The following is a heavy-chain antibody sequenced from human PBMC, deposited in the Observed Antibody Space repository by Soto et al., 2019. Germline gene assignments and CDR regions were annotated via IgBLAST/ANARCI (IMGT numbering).Heavy chain of an antibody. V-gene: IGHV1-46*01. D-gene: IGHD2-21*02. CDR2: INPSGDST. CDR3: PRPLPGRSNGFAS. Sequence: GASVKVSCKASGYTFTSYYMHWVRQAPGQGLEWMGIINPSGDSTNYAQKFQGRVTMTRDTSTSTVYMELSRLRSEDTAAYYCPRPLPGRSNGFASWGKGTLVTVSS. CDR1: GYTFTSYY. J-gene: IGHJ5*01.